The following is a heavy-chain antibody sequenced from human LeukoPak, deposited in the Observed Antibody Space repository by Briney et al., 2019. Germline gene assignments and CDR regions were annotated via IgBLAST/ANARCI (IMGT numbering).Heavy chain of an antibody. V-gene: IGHV4-39*07. CDR2: IYYSGST. CDR3: ARLVTPTLYYYYYYYMDV. Sequence: PSETLSLTCTVSGGSISSSSYYWGWIRQPPGKGLEWIGSIYYSGSTYYNPSLKSRVTISVDTSKNQFSLKLSSVTAADTAVYYCARLVTPTLYYYYYYYMDVWGKGTTVTVSS. CDR1: GGSISSSSYY. D-gene: IGHD2-15*01. J-gene: IGHJ6*03.